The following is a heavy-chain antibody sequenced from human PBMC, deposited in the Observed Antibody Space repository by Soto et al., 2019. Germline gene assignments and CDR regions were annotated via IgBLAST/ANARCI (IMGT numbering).Heavy chain of an antibody. CDR3: ARGAYCGGDCFYYGMDV. V-gene: IGHV1-18*01. J-gene: IGHJ6*02. Sequence: ASVKVSCKASGGTFSSYAISWVRQAPGQGLEWMGWISAYNGNTNYAQKLQGRVTMTTDTSTGTAYMELRSLRSDDTAVYYCARGAYCGGDCFYYGMDVWGQGTTVTVSS. CDR2: ISAYNGNT. CDR1: GGTFSSYA. D-gene: IGHD2-21*01.